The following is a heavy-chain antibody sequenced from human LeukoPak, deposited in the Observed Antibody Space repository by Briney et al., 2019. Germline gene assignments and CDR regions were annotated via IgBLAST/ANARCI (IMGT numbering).Heavy chain of an antibody. CDR1: GFTFSSYA. D-gene: IGHD3-16*02. Sequence: PGGSLRLSCAASGFTFSSYAMSWVRQAPGKGLEWVSAISGSGGSTYYADSVKGRFTISRDNSKNTLYLQMNSLRAEDTAVYYCAKTPLYDYVWGSYRYFDYWGQGTLVTVSS. V-gene: IGHV3-23*01. J-gene: IGHJ4*02. CDR2: ISGSGGST. CDR3: AKTPLYDYVWGSYRYFDY.